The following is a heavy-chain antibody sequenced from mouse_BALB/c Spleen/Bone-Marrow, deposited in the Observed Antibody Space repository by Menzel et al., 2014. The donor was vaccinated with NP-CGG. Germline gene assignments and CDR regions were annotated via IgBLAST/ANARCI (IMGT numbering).Heavy chain of an antibody. CDR3: ASGSSSFAY. CDR1: GYAFSSSW. Sequence: VKLVASGPELVKPGASVKISCKASGYAFSSSWMNWVKQRPGQGLEWIGRIYPGDGDTNYNGKFKGKATLTADKSSSTAYMQLSSLTSVDSAVYFCASGSSSFAYWGQGTLVTVSA. V-gene: IGHV1-82*01. CDR2: IYPGDGDT. D-gene: IGHD1-1*01. J-gene: IGHJ3*01.